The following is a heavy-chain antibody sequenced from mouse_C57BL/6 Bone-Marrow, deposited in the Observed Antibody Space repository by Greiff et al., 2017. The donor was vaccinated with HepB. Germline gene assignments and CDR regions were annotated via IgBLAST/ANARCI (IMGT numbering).Heavy chain of an antibody. CDR2: INYDGSST. J-gene: IGHJ2*01. Sequence: EVMLVESEGGLVQPGSSMKLSCTASGFTFSDYYMAWVRQVPEKGLEWVANINYDGSSTYYLDSLKSRFIISRDNAKNILYLQMSSLKSEDTATYYCARDLLWSPFDYWGQGTTLTVPS. V-gene: IGHV5-16*01. CDR1: GFTFSDYY. CDR3: ARDLLWSPFDY. D-gene: IGHD2-1*01.